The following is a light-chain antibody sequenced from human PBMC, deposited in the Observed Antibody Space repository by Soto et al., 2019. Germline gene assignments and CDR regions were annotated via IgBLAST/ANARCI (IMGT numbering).Light chain of an antibody. CDR1: HDISTF. J-gene: IGKJ4*01. Sequence: DIQMTQSPSLLSASIGDRVTITCRASHDISTFLAWYQQKPGKAPKLLIYSASTLQSGVPSRFSGSGSETEFSLTIRALQPEDFATYYCQQLSRYPLTFGGGTKVDIK. CDR3: QQLSRYPLT. CDR2: SAS. V-gene: IGKV1-9*01.